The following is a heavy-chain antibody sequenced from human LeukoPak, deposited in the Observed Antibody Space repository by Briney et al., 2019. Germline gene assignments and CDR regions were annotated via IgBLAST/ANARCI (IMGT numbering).Heavy chain of an antibody. Sequence: PSQTLSLTCTVSGGSISSGGYYWSWIRQPPGKGLEWIGYIYHSGSTYYNPSLKSRVTISVDRSKNQFSLKLSSVTAADTAVYYCARTIFGVVISYWGQGTLVTVSS. CDR1: GGSISSGGYY. J-gene: IGHJ4*02. CDR2: IYHSGST. D-gene: IGHD3-3*01. CDR3: ARTIFGVVISY. V-gene: IGHV4-30-2*01.